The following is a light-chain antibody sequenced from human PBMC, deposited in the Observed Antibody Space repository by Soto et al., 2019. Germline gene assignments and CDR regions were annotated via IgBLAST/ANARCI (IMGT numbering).Light chain of an antibody. CDR1: QSVSSY. CDR3: EQRSNWPPT. V-gene: IGKV3-11*01. Sequence: EIVLTQSPATLSLSPGARATLSCRASQSVSSYLAWYQHKPGQAPRLLLYDASNRATGIPARFSGSGSGTDFTLTISSLEPEDFAVYYCEQRSNWPPTFGGGTKVEIK. J-gene: IGKJ4*01. CDR2: DAS.